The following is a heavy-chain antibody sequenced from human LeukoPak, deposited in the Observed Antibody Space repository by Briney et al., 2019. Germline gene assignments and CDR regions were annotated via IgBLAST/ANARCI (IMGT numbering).Heavy chain of an antibody. J-gene: IGHJ4*02. CDR3: ARYDGGSGPFDY. CDR1: GFTFSSYW. CDR2: LYSGGNT. V-gene: IGHV3-53*01. Sequence: GSLRLSCAASGFTFSSYWMSWVRQAPGKGLEWVSDLYSGGNTCYADSVKGRFTISRDNSKNTLYLQMSSLRAEDTAVYYCARYDGGSGPFDYWGQGTLVTVSS. D-gene: IGHD3-10*01.